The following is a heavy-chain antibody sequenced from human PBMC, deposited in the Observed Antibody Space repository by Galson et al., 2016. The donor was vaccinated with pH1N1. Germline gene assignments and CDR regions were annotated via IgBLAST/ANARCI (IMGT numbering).Heavy chain of an antibody. J-gene: IGHJ4*02. V-gene: IGHV3-53*01. CDR1: GFSVSFSY. CDR2: IYSGDTT. CDR3: AREGPVPCAFDY. Sequence: SLRLSCAASGFSVSFSYLSWVRQAPGKGLEWVSIIYSGDTTYYTDSVKGRFTISRDISKNTLYLQMNSLRAEDTAVYYWAREGPVPCAFDYWGQGTLVTVTS. D-gene: IGHD6-19*01.